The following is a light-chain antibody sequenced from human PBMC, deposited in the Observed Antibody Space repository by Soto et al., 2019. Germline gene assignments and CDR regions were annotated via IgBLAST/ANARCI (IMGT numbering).Light chain of an antibody. J-gene: IGKJ1*01. CDR1: QSVSGW. Sequence: DIQMTQSPSALSASVGDRVTITCRASQSVSGWLAWYQQKPGKAPKLLIYDVSSLERGVPSRFSGSGSGTEFTLTISGLHPDDFAPYYCQQYESYSGTFGPGTKVELK. CDR3: QQYESYSGT. CDR2: DVS. V-gene: IGKV1-5*01.